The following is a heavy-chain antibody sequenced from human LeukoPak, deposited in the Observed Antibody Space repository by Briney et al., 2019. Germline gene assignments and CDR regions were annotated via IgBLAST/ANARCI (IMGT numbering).Heavy chain of an antibody. J-gene: IGHJ3*02. CDR2: IYTSGST. Sequence: SETLSLTCTVSGGCISSYYWSWIRQPAGKGLKWIGRIYTSGSTNYNPSLQSRVTMSVDTSKNQFSLKLSTVTAAPTATQYCTSPYDSSSFDSFDISKQGTLVTVSS. V-gene: IGHV4-4*07. D-gene: IGHD3-22*01. CDR1: GGCISSYY. CDR3: TSPYDSSSFDSFDI.